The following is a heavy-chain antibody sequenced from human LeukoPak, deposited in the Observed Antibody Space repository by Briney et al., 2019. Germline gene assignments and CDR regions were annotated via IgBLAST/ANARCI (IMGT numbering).Heavy chain of an antibody. CDR3: AKDGQFQLLYGGWFDP. V-gene: IGHV3-30*02. CDR2: IRYDGSNK. Sequence: GGSLRLSCAASGFTFSNYGMHWVRQAPGKGLEWVSFIRYDGSNKYADSVKGRFTISRDNSKNTLYLQMNSLRAEDTAVYFCAKDGQFQLLYGGWFDPWGQGTLVTVSS. D-gene: IGHD2-2*02. CDR1: GFTFSNYG. J-gene: IGHJ5*02.